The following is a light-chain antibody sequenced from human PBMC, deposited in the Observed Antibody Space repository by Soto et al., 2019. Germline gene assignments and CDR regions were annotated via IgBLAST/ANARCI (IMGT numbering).Light chain of an antibody. CDR2: AAS. V-gene: IGKV3-15*01. J-gene: IGKJ1*01. CDR3: HQYNNWPRT. Sequence: EVVMTQSPATLSVSPGERATLSCRASQNVSSNLAWFQQKPGQAPRLLIYAASTRATGLPARFSGSASGSDFPLTISSLQSEDSAIYYCHQYNNWPRTFGQGTTVEI. CDR1: QNVSSN.